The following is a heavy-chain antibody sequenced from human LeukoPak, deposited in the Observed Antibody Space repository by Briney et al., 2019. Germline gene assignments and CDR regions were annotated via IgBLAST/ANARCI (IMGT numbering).Heavy chain of an antibody. D-gene: IGHD6-19*01. Sequence: ASVKVSCKASGYTFTGYYMHWVRQAPGQGLEWMGWINPDSGGTNYAQKFQARVTMTRDTSISTAYMELSRLRSDDTAVYYCARVGIAVAGPKDYWGQGTLVTVSS. V-gene: IGHV1-2*02. J-gene: IGHJ4*02. CDR1: GYTFTGYY. CDR2: INPDSGGT. CDR3: ARVGIAVAGPKDY.